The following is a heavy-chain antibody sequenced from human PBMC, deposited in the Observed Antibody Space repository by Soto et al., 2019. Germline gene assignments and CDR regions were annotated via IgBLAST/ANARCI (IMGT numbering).Heavy chain of an antibody. Sequence: QLQLQESGPGLVKPSETLSLTCTVSGGSISSSSYYWGWIRQPPGKGLEWIGSIYYSGSTYYNPSLKSRVTISVDTSKNQFSLNLSSVTAADTAVYYCARHIAVAGTENWFDPWGQGTLVTVSS. D-gene: IGHD6-19*01. CDR2: IYYSGST. CDR3: ARHIAVAGTENWFDP. V-gene: IGHV4-39*01. J-gene: IGHJ5*02. CDR1: GGSISSSSYY.